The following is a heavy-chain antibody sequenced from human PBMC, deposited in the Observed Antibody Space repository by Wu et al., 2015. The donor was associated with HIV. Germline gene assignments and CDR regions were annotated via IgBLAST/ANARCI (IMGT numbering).Heavy chain of an antibody. CDR1: GYTFTGHY. D-gene: IGHD1-26*01. CDR2: INPNSGGT. V-gene: IGHV1-2*02. Sequence: QLVQSGAEVKKPGASVKVSCKASGYTFTGHYMHWVRQAPGQGLEWMGWINPNSGGTNFAQKFQGRVTMARDTSISTAYLEVSRLKSDDTAVYYCARGRILPDILGANEYFQHWGQGTLVTVSS. CDR3: ARGRILPDILGANEYFQH. J-gene: IGHJ1*01.